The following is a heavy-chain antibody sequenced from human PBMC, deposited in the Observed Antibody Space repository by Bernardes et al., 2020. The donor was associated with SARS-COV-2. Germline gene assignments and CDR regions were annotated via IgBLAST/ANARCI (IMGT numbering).Heavy chain of an antibody. D-gene: IGHD3-3*01. CDR3: ARGPLRFLQWLLLSFDAFDI. Sequence: SQTLSLTCAISGDSVSSNSAAWNWIRQSPSRGLEWLGRTYYRSKWYNDYAVSVKSRITINPDTSKNQFSLQLNSVTPEDTAVYYCARGPLRFLQWLLLSFDAFDIWGQGTMVTVSS. CDR2: TYYRSKWYN. J-gene: IGHJ3*02. CDR1: GDSVSSNSAA. V-gene: IGHV6-1*01.